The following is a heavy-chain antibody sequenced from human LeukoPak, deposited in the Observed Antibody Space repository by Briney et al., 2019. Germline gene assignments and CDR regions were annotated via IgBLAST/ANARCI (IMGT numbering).Heavy chain of an antibody. Sequence: SETLSLTCTVSGYSFSSGYYWGWIRQPPGKGLEWIGSIYHSGSTHYTPSLKSRVTISVDTSKNQFSLKLTSVTAADTAVYYCARDWASSGSNQVDYWGQGTLVTVSS. V-gene: IGHV4-38-2*02. J-gene: IGHJ4*02. CDR3: ARDWASSGSNQVDY. D-gene: IGHD3-22*01. CDR2: IYHSGST. CDR1: GYSFSSGYY.